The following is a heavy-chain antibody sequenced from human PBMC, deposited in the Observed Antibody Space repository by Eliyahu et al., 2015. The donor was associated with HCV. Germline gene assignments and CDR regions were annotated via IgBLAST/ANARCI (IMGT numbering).Heavy chain of an antibody. CDR1: GFTFGDXA. CDR3: TRGGSGWYLLGVFDY. CDR2: IRSKAYGGTT. D-gene: IGHD6-19*01. Sequence: EVQLVESGGGLVKPGRSLRLSCTASGFTFGDXAMSWFRQAPGKGLEWVGFIRSKAYGGTTEYAASVKGRFTISRDDSKSIAYLEMNSLKTEDTAVYYCTRGGSGWYLLGVFDYWGQGTLVTVSS. V-gene: IGHV3-49*05. J-gene: IGHJ4*02.